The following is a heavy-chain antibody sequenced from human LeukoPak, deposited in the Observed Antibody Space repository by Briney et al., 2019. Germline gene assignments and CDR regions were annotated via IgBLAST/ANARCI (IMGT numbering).Heavy chain of an antibody. V-gene: IGHV4-38-2*02. CDR2: IYHSGTT. D-gene: IGHD5-18*01. Sequence: SETLSLTCTVSGYSISSGYYWGWIRQPPGKGLEWLGSIYHSGTTYYNPSLKSRVTISLDTSKNQFSLNLTSVTAADTAMYYCASSPPNSYGYVGIMDWFDPWGQGTLVTVSS. CDR1: GYSISSGYY. J-gene: IGHJ5*02. CDR3: ASSPPNSYGYVGIMDWFDP.